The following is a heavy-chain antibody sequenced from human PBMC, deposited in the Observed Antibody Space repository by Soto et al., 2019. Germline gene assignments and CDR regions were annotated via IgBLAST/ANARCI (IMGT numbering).Heavy chain of an antibody. CDR1: GYTLTDLS. V-gene: IGHV1-24*01. CDR2: FDPEDGET. D-gene: IGHD4-17*01. Sequence: TSVKVSFKVSGYTLTDLSMHWFVQSPRKGLEWMGGFDPEDGETIYAQKFQGRVTMTEDTSTDTAYMELSSLRADDTAVYYCARTAATVIFYSGMDVWGQGTTVTGSS. J-gene: IGHJ6*02. CDR3: ARTAATVIFYSGMDV.